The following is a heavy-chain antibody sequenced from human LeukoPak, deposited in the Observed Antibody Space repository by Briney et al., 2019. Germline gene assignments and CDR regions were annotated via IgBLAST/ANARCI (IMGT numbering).Heavy chain of an antibody. CDR1: GFTFSSYA. CDR2: ISGSGGST. V-gene: IGHV3-23*01. J-gene: IGHJ5*02. Sequence: GGSLRLSCAASGFTFSSYAMSWVRQAPGKGLEWVSAISGSGGSTYYADSVKGRFTISRDNSKNTLYLQMNSLRAEDTAVYYCAGDSGYSYGPNWFDPWGQGTLVTVSS. CDR3: AGDSGYSYGPNWFDP. D-gene: IGHD5-18*01.